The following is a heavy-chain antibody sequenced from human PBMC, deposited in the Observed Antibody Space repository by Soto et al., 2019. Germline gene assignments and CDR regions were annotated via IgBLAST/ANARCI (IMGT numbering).Heavy chain of an antibody. CDR2: ISSNGGST. CDR1: GFTFSSYA. J-gene: IGHJ4*02. V-gene: IGHV3-64D*06. CDR3: VKDAELTTVTTYLIYFDY. D-gene: IGHD4-4*01. Sequence: PGGSLRLSCSASGFTFSSYAMHWVRQAPGKGLEYVSAISSNGGSTYYADSVKGRFTISRDNSKNTLYLQMSSLRAEDTAVYYCVKDAELTTVTTYLIYFDYWGQGTLVTVSS.